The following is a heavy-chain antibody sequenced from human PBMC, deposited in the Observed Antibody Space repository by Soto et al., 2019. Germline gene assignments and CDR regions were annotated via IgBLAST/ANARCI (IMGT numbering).Heavy chain of an antibody. V-gene: IGHV3-30-3*01. Sequence: QVQLGEAGGGVVQPGRSLRLSCAASGFTFSNYAMHWVRQAPGKGLGWVGAISDDGNNKWYADSVKGQFSMSRDNSKNTLFLQMNSLRGDDTAVYYCAREPEGLETLDYWGQGTLVTVSS. CDR3: AREPEGLETLDY. J-gene: IGHJ4*02. CDR2: ISDDGNNK. D-gene: IGHD1-1*01. CDR1: GFTFSNYA.